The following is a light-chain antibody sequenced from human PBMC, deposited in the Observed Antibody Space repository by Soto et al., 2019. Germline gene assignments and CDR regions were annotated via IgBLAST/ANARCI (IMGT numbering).Light chain of an antibody. J-gene: IGKJ5*01. Sequence: EIVLTQSPGTLSXXXXXXXXXXXXASQSISSNYLAWFQQKPGQAPRLLISTASSRATGIPDRFSGSGSGTDFTLTISRLEPEDFAVYYCHQYGSSPHTFGQGTRLEIK. V-gene: IGKV3-20*01. CDR2: TAS. CDR1: QSISSNY. CDR3: HQYGSSPHT.